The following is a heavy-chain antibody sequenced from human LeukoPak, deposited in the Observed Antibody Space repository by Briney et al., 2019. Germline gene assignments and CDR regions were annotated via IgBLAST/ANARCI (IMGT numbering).Heavy chain of an antibody. CDR1: GGSIGNGGYF. D-gene: IGHD6-19*01. CDR2: IYDSVTT. Sequence: PSETLSLTCTVSGGSIGNGGYFWTWLRQYPGKGLEWIGYIYDSVTTYYNPSLKSRVAISLDRSKNQFSLNLTSVTAADRAVYYCARERSSGWYRFWGQGMLVAVSS. CDR3: ARERSSGWYRF. V-gene: IGHV4-31*03. J-gene: IGHJ4*02.